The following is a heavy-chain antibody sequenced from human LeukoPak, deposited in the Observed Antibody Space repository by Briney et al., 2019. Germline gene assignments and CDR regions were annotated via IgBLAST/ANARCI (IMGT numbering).Heavy chain of an antibody. D-gene: IGHD1-14*01. CDR3: ARERVRTRSAFEY. CDR2: IKEDGTLK. CDR1: GFTFSSYW. V-gene: IGHV3-7*05. Sequence: GGSLRLSCAASGFTFSSYWMSWVRQVPGKGLEWVANIKEDGTLKNYVDSVKGRFTITRDNAKKSLYLQMNSLRAEDTAVYYCARERVRTRSAFEYWGQGTLVTVSS. J-gene: IGHJ4*02.